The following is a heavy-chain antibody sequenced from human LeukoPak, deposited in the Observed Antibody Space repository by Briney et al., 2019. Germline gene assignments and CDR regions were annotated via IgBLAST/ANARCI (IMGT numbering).Heavy chain of an antibody. CDR1: DGSITSYF. Sequence: PSKTLSLTCTVSDGSITSYFLTWVRQSAGKGLEFIGRLRPTDGYTNYNPSLRSRVSMSLDTSKKQLSLELTSVTAADTAVYYCARDGASNYGDYWYFDLWGRGTLVTVSS. J-gene: IGHJ2*01. D-gene: IGHD4-17*01. CDR3: ARDGASNYGDYWYFDL. V-gene: IGHV4-4*07. CDR2: LRPTDGYT.